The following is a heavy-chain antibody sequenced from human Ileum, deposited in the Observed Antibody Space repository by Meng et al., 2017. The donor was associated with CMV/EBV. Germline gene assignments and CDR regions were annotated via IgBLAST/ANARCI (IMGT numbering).Heavy chain of an antibody. CDR1: GGSISSYY. J-gene: IGHJ6*02. Sequence: SETLSLTCTVSGGSISSYYWSWIRQPPGKGLGWIGYIYYSGITNYNPSLRSRVTISVDTSKTQFSLKLSSVTAADTAVYYCAKQFCTTTSCYKNGLDVWGQGTTVTVSS. CDR3: AKQFCTTTSCYKNGLDV. D-gene: IGHD2-2*02. CDR2: IYYSGIT. V-gene: IGHV4-59*01.